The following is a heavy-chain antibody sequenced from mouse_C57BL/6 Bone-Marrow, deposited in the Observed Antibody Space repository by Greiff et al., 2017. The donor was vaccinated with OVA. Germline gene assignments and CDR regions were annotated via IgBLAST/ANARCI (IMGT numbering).Heavy chain of an antibody. CDR2: INPNNGGT. D-gene: IGHD2-5*01. CDR1: VYTFTDYN. J-gene: IGHJ4*01. Sequence: VPLTQSGPELVKPGASVKIPFTASVYTFTDYNMYGVTQSHVKSLEWIGDINPNNGGTIYNQKFKGKATLTVDKSSSTADMELRSLTSEDTAVYYCARRTGRCDYDSNYDYYAMDYWGQGTSVTVAS. V-gene: IGHV1-18*01. CDR3: ARRTGRCDYDSNYDYYAMDY.